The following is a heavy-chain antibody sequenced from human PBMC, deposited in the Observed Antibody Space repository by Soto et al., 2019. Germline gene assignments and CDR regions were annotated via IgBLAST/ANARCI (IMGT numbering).Heavy chain of an antibody. CDR3: AREKGAASSAERYDY. V-gene: IGHV4-59*01. J-gene: IGHJ4*02. D-gene: IGHD6-13*01. Sequence: QVQLQESGPGLVKPSETLSLTCTVSGGSISGYSWGWIRQPPGKGLEWLGNFHDSGSIKYNLALKSRVTISVDTSSNQVSLKLSSVTAADTAIYFCAREKGAASSAERYDYWGQGTLVTVSS. CDR2: FHDSGSI. CDR1: GGSISGYS.